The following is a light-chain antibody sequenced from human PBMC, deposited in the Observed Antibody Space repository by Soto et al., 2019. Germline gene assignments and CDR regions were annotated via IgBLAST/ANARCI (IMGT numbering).Light chain of an antibody. Sequence: DIQMTQSPSSLSASVGDRVTITCRASQSVGSLLNWFQQKPGKAPKLLIYAASTLQSGAPSRFSGSGAGIDFTLIISSLQPEDFATYYCQQSSSLPYTFGQGTKVDIK. CDR1: QSVGSL. CDR3: QQSSSLPYT. J-gene: IGKJ2*01. CDR2: AAS. V-gene: IGKV1-39*01.